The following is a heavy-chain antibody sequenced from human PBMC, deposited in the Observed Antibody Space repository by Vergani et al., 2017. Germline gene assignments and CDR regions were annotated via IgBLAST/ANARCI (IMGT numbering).Heavy chain of an antibody. J-gene: IGHJ4*02. CDR1: GFTFSSYW. D-gene: IGHD3-3*01. V-gene: IGHV3-7*01. Sequence: EVQLVESGGGLVQPGGSLRLSCAASGFTFSSYWMSWVRQAPGKGLECVANIKQDGSEKYYVDSVKGRFTISRDNAKNSLYLQMKRLRAEDTAVYYCARDSSKNEVWSGYSVHWGQGSLVIVSS. CDR2: IKQDGSEK. CDR3: ARDSSKNEVWSGYSVH.